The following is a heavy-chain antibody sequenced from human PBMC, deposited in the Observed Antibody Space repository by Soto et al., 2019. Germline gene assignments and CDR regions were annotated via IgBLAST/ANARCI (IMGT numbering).Heavy chain of an antibody. CDR2: IIPIFGTA. V-gene: IGHV1-69*01. J-gene: IGHJ6*02. D-gene: IGHD3-22*01. CDR3: ARGRLAVVMGSYGMDV. CDR1: GGTFSSYA. Sequence: QVQLVQSGAEVKKPGSSVKVSCKASGGTFSSYAISWVRQAPGQGLEWMGGIIPIFGTANYAQKFQGRVTITADECTSTAYMEVSSLRFEDTAVYYCARGRLAVVMGSYGMDVWGQGTKVTVSS.